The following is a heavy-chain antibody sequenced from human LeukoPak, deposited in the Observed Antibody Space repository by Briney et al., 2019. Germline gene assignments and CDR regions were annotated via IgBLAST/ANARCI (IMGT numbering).Heavy chain of an antibody. CDR3: ARPMTTVTRRDY. D-gene: IGHD4-17*01. CDR2: ISYDGSNK. J-gene: IGHJ4*02. CDR1: GSTFSSYG. V-gene: IGHV3-30*03. Sequence: GGSLTLSCAASGSTFSSYGMHWVRQAPGKGLEWVAVISYDGSNKYYADSVKGRFTISKDNSKNTLYLQMNSLRAEDTAVYYCARPMTTVTRRDYWGQGTLVTVSS.